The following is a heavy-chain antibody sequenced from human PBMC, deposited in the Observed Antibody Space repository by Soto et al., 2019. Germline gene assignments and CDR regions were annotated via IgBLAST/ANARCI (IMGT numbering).Heavy chain of an antibody. J-gene: IGHJ4*02. CDR1: GFTFSSYG. CDR3: AKDPRETLLDY. V-gene: IGHV3-30*18. Sequence: GGSLRLSCAASGFTFSSYGMHWVRQAPGKGLEWVAVISYDGSNKYYADSVKGRFTISRDNSKNTLYLQMNSLGAEDTAVYYCAKDPRETLLDYWGQGTLVTVSS. CDR2: ISYDGSNK.